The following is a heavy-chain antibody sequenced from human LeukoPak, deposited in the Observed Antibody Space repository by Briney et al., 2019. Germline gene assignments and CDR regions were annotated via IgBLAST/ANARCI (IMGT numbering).Heavy chain of an antibody. CDR3: AKDNTVRGVHSLDY. CDR2: ISYDGSNK. J-gene: IGHJ4*02. CDR1: GYTLTELS. V-gene: IGHV3-30*18. D-gene: IGHD3-10*01. Sequence: GASVKVSCKVSGYTLTELSMHWVRQAPGKGLEWVAVISYDGSNKYYADSVKGRFTISRDNSKNTLYLQMNSLRAEDTAVYYCAKDNTVRGVHSLDYWGQGTLVTVSS.